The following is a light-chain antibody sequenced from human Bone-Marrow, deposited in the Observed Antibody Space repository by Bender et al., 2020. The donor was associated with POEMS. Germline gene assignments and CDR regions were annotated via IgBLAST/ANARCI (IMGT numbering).Light chain of an antibody. CDR2: EVS. CDR3: YSYAGSNNFDV. V-gene: IGLV2-23*02. J-gene: IGLJ2*01. CDR1: SSDVGSFNL. Sequence: QSALTQPASVSGSPGQSITISCTGTSSDVGSFNLVSWYQQHPGKAPTLIISEVSNRPSGVPDRFSGSKSGNTASLTVSGLQAEDEADYYCYSYAGSNNFDVFGGGTKLTVL.